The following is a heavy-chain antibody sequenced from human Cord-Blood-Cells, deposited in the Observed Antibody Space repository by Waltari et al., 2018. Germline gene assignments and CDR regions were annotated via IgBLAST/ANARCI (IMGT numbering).Heavy chain of an antibody. CDR3: ARDKNSGSYFDY. Sequence: QVQLVESGGGVVKPGGSWGLSFPASGLTFGGIPLPWARQAPGKGLEWVAVISYDGSNKYYADSVKGRFTISRDNSKNTLYLQMNSLRAEDTAVYYCARDKNSGSYFDYWGQGTLVTVSS. D-gene: IGHD1-26*01. V-gene: IGHV3-30-3*01. CDR2: ISYDGSNK. CDR1: GLTFGGIP. J-gene: IGHJ4*02.